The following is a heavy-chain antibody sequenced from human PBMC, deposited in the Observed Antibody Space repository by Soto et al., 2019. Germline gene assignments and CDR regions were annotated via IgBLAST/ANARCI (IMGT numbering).Heavy chain of an antibody. CDR1: GYSFTSYA. J-gene: IGHJ4*02. V-gene: IGHV1-3*01. CDR2: INVGNGNT. D-gene: IGHD3-3*01. Sequence: GASVKVSCKASGYSFTSYAMHWVRQAPGQRPEWMGWINVGNGNTKYSQKFQGRVTTTRDTSASTAYMELSSLRSEDTAVYYCARFSAIFGPDYWGQGTLVTVSS. CDR3: ARFSAIFGPDY.